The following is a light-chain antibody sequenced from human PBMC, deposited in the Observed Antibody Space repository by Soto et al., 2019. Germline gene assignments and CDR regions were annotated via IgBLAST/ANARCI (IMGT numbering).Light chain of an antibody. J-gene: IGKJ3*01. CDR1: QSVSSN. CDR2: DAS. Sequence: ETVMTQSPATLSASPGERPTLSCRASQSVSSNLAWYQQKPGQAPRLLIYDASTRATGIPARFSGSGSGTEFTLTISSLQSEDFAVYYCHQYNTWPLTFGAGTKVDIK. V-gene: IGKV3-15*01. CDR3: HQYNTWPLT.